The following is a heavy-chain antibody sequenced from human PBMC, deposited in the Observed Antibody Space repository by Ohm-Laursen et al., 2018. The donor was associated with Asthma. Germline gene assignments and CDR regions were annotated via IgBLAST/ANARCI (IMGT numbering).Heavy chain of an antibody. CDR3: ARDMPGGMDV. V-gene: IGHV3-30*03. Sequence: SLRLSCSASGFTFSDYAMHWVRQAPGKGLEWLAVITYDGNKKTYADSVKGRITISRDNSQNMLYLQMNSLRPEDTAVYYCARDMPGGMDVWGQGTTVTVS. J-gene: IGHJ6*02. CDR1: GFTFSDYA. D-gene: IGHD2-2*01. CDR2: ITYDGNKK.